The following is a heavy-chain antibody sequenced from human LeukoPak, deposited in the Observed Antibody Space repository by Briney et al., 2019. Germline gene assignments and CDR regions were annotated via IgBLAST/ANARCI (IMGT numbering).Heavy chain of an antibody. V-gene: IGHV3-7*01. Sequence: GGSLRLSGAASGFRFCSHCMSWVGPAPGLGLEGLANINQDGSEKYYVDSVKGRFTISRDNAKNSLYLQMNSLRAEDTAVYYCARLRVRPAEMTTVSTFDNWGQGTLVTVSS. CDR3: ARLRVRPAEMTTVSTFDN. J-gene: IGHJ4*02. CDR2: INQDGSEK. CDR1: GFRFCSHC. D-gene: IGHD4-17*01.